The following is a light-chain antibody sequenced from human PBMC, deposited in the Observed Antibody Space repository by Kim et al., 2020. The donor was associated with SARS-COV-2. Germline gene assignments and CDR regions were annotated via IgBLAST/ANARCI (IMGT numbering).Light chain of an antibody. CDR3: QQRSNWPPYT. Sequence: WCPGESTPLAGRASQSVRSSLAWNQQKPGQAPRLLIYATATRATGIPAMFSGSGSGTDFTLTISSLEPEDFAVYYCQQRSNWPPYTFGQGTKLEI. CDR1: QSVRSS. J-gene: IGKJ2*01. V-gene: IGKV3-11*01. CDR2: ATA.